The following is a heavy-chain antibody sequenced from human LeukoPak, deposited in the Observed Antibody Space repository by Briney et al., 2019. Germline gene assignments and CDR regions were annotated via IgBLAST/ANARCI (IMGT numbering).Heavy chain of an antibody. D-gene: IGHD1-7*01. V-gene: IGHV3-23*01. Sequence: PGGSLRLSCAASGFTFSNYAMSWVRQAPGKGLEWVSAISGSGGSTYYADSVKGRFTISRDNSKNTLYLQMNSLRAEDTAVYYCAVAKTAATLDRYNWNYYFDYWGQGTLVTVSS. CDR3: AVAKTAATLDRYNWNYYFDY. CDR2: ISGSGGST. J-gene: IGHJ4*02. CDR1: GFTFSNYA.